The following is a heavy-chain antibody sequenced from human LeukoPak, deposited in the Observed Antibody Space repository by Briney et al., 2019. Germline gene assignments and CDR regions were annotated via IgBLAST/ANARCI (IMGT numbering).Heavy chain of an antibody. CDR1: GVTFSSYW. J-gene: IGHJ1*01. CDR2: INSDGSST. D-gene: IGHD3-10*01. Sequence: PGGSLRLSCAASGVTFSSYWMHWVRQAPGKGLVWVSRINSDGSSTSYADSVKGRFTISRDNAKNTLYLQMNSLRAEDTAVYYCARDFETPYYYGSGSYQGYFQHWGQGTLVTVSS. V-gene: IGHV3-74*01. CDR3: ARDFETPYYYGSGSYQGYFQH.